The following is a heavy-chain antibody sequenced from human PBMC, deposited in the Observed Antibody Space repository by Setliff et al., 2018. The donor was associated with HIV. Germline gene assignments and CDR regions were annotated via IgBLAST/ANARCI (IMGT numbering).Heavy chain of an antibody. J-gene: IGHJ4*02. CDR1: GFTLSSTY. D-gene: IGHD1-1*01. Sequence: PGGSLRLSCAASGFTLSSTYMAWVRQAPGKGLEWVPTIYGSGDTYHADSVKGRFTLSRDTSKNTMYLQMNSLRPDDTAFYYCAKGSRPYKAPLDYWGQGILVTVSS. V-gene: IGHV3-53*05. CDR2: IYGSGDT. CDR3: AKGSRPYKAPLDY.